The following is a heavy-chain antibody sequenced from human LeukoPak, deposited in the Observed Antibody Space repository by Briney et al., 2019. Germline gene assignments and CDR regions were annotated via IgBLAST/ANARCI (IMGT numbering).Heavy chain of an antibody. Sequence: KPGGSLRLSCAASGFTFSDYNMSWIRQAPGKGLEWDSYISSSGSTIYYADSVKGRFTISRDNAKNSLYLQMNSLRAEDTAVYYCARDKAEHRDGYNFPLDYWGQGTLVTVSS. CDR2: ISSSGSTI. CDR1: GFTFSDYN. D-gene: IGHD5-24*01. CDR3: ARDKAEHRDGYNFPLDY. V-gene: IGHV3-11*04. J-gene: IGHJ4*02.